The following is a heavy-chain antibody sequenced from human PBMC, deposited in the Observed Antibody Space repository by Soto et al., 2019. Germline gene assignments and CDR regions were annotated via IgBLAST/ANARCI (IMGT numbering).Heavy chain of an antibody. V-gene: IGHV1-18*01. CDR2: FSLYSDGT. D-gene: IGHD2-2*01. CDR3: ASVVSGAEDWFGP. CDR1: GYNFFKYG. Sequence: QVQLVQSGGEVKWPGASVTFSCKASGYNFFKYGSNEVCHAPGQPLHWMRGFSLYSDGTNYAQKFQSRVAITTDTSTTAAYMELRRLRADGTAGYYCASVVSGAEDWFGPWGQGTLVTVSS. J-gene: IGHJ5*02.